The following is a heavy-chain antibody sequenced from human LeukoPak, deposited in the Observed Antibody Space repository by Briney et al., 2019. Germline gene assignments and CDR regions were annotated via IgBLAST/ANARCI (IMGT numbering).Heavy chain of an antibody. V-gene: IGHV3-30-3*01. CDR3: ARVRKPPIRVTPLDAFDI. CDR1: GFTFSSYA. CDR2: ISYDGSNK. D-gene: IGHD1-14*01. J-gene: IGHJ3*02. Sequence: GGSLRLSCAASGFTFSSYAMHWVRQAPGKGLEWVAVISYDGSNKYYADSVKGRFTISRDNSKNTLYLQMNSLRAEDTAVYYCARVRKPPIRVTPLDAFDIWGQGTMVTVSS.